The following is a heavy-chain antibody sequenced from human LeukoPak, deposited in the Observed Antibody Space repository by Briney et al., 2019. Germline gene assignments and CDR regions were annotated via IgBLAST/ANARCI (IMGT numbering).Heavy chain of an antibody. CDR1: GFTFSSYS. D-gene: IGHD2-8*02. V-gene: IGHV3-48*01. CDR2: ISSSSTI. Sequence: PGGSLRLSCAASGFTFSSYSMNWVRQAPGKGLEWVSYISSSSTISYADSVKGRFTISRDNAKNSLYLQMNSLRAEDTAVYYCARAIGSCTGAGCYGVDYWGQGTLVTVSS. J-gene: IGHJ4*02. CDR3: ARAIGSCTGAGCYGVDY.